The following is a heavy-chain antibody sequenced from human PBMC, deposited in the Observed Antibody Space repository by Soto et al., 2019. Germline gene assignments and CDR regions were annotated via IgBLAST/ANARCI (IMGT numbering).Heavy chain of an antibody. Sequence: PSETLSLSCTVSGGSISSYYWSGIRQPPGKGLEWIGYIYYSGSTNYNPSLKSRVTISVDTSKNQFSLKLSSVTAADTAVYYCASLGYSSSWDDYYYYMDVWGKGTTVTVSS. CDR3: ASLGYSSSWDDYYYYMDV. D-gene: IGHD6-13*01. J-gene: IGHJ6*03. CDR1: GGSISSYY. CDR2: IYYSGST. V-gene: IGHV4-59*08.